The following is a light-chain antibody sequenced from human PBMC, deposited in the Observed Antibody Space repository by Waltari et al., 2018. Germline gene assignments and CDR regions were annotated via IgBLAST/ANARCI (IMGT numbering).Light chain of an antibody. CDR1: QSISSW. V-gene: IGKV1-5*03. CDR2: KAS. Sequence: DIQMTQSPSTLSASVGDRVPITCRASQSISSWLAWYQQKPGKAPKLLIYKASSLESGVPSRFSGSGSGTEFTLTISSLQPDDFATYYCQQYNSYPFFTFGPGTKVDIK. CDR3: QQYNSYPFFT. J-gene: IGKJ3*01.